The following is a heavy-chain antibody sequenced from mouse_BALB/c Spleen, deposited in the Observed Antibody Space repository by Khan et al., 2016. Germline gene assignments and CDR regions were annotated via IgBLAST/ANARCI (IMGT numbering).Heavy chain of an antibody. CDR2: IDPDTGGT. CDR1: GYTFTDYG. V-gene: IGHV1-15*01. CDR3: TRKRVDYPLTYVDV. J-gene: IGHJ1*01. Sequence: QVQLQQSGAELVRPGASVTLSCKASGYTFTDYGMHWVKQTPVHGLEWIGSIDPDTGGTAYNQKFKGKATLTADKSSSTAYMELRSLTSEDSAVYYCTRKRVDYPLTYVDVWGAGTTVTVSS. D-gene: IGHD2-4*01.